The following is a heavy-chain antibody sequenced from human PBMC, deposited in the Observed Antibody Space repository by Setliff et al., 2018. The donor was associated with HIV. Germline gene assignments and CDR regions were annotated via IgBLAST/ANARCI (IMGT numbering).Heavy chain of an antibody. CDR3: TTGGCSSGGSCHAFDI. V-gene: IGHV3-15*07. Sequence: GGSLRLSCAASGFSFADVWMHWVRQAPGRGLEWVGRIKRKSDGETTDYAAPVKGRFTISRDDSINTLYVQMNGLKSEDTAIYFCTTGGCSSGGSCHAFDIWGQGTLVTVSS. D-gene: IGHD2-15*01. CDR2: IKRKSDGETT. J-gene: IGHJ3*02. CDR1: GFSFADVW.